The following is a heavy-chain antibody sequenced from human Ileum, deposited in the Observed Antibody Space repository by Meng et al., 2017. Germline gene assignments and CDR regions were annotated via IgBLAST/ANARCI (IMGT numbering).Heavy chain of an antibody. J-gene: IGHJ4*02. CDR1: GYTFSDYY. CDR2: INTNTGGT. Sequence: QEKQVDAVAEVKKPGASVIVSCNASGYTFSDYYMHWVRQAPGQGLEWVGRINTNTGGTNYAQNFQGRVTMTRDTSINTAYMELIRLKSDDTAVYYCATDVEGSGNYKGWDDYWGQGTLVTVSS. CDR3: ATDVEGSGNYKGWDDY. D-gene: IGHD1-26*01. V-gene: IGHV1-2*06.